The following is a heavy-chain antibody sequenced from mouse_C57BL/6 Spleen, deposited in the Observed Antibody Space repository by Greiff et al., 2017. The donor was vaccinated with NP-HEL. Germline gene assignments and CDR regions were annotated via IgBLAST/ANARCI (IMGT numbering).Heavy chain of an antibody. J-gene: IGHJ4*01. CDR1: GYTFTSYW. Sequence: QVQLQQPGAELVKPGASVKVSCKASGYTFTSYWMHWVKQRPGQGLEWIGRIHPSDSDTNYNQKFKGKATLTVDKSSSTAYMQLSSLTSEDSAIYYGAIYDGLTTVVDYYAMDYWGQGTSVTVSS. D-gene: IGHD1-1*01. V-gene: IGHV1-74*01. CDR3: AIYDGLTTVVDYYAMDY. CDR2: IHPSDSDT.